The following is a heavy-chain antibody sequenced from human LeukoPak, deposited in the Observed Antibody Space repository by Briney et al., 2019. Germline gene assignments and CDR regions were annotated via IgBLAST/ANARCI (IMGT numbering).Heavy chain of an antibody. Sequence: PGGSLRLSCAASGFTFSSYAMSWVRQAPGKGLEWVSAISGSGGGTHYADSVKGRFTISRDNSKNMLYLQMNSLRAEDTALYYCAKMIRGVNDFDYWGQGTLVTVSS. CDR3: AKMIRGVNDFDY. CDR1: GFTFSSYA. D-gene: IGHD3-10*01. CDR2: ISGSGGGT. J-gene: IGHJ4*02. V-gene: IGHV3-23*01.